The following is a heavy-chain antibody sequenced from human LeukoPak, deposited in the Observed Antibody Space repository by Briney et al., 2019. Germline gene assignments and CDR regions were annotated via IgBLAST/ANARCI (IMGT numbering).Heavy chain of an antibody. Sequence: SETLSLTCTVSGGSISSSSYYWGWIRQPPGKGLEWIGSIYYSGSTYYNPSLKSRVTISVDTSKNQFSLKLSSVTAADTAVYYCARVGATKLRQRSPSGRENYWGQGTLVTVSS. J-gene: IGHJ4*02. CDR2: IYYSGST. CDR3: ARVGATKLRQRSPSGRENY. CDR1: GGSISSSSYY. V-gene: IGHV4-39*01. D-gene: IGHD1-26*01.